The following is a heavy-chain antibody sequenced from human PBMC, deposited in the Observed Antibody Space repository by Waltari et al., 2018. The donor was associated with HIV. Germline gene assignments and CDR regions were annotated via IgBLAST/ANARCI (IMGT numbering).Heavy chain of an antibody. V-gene: IGHV3-23*01. D-gene: IGHD3-3*01. J-gene: IGHJ4*02. CDR1: GFGFSSYA. CDR3: VKGGGYYDSTGNVPFDY. Sequence: GQLLESGGGLVQSGGSLTLSCAASGFGFSSYAMIWVRQGPGKGLEWVSAIGGGGDRSYYVDSVKGRFTISRDNSKNTLSLQMNGLRAEDTAVYYCVKGGGYYDSTGNVPFDYWGQGSLVTVSS. CDR2: IGGGGDRS.